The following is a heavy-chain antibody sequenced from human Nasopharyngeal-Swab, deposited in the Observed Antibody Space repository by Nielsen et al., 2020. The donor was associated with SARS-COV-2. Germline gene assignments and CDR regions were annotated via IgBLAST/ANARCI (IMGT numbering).Heavy chain of an antibody. Sequence: WIRQPPGKGLEWVSYISSSSSTIHYADSVKGRFTISRDNAKNSLYLQMNSLRAEDTAVYYCARGGRWWATTSRANNWFDPWGQGTLVTVSS. J-gene: IGHJ5*02. D-gene: IGHD1/OR15-1a*01. CDR2: ISSSSSTI. V-gene: IGHV3-48*04. CDR3: ARGGRWWATTSRANNWFDP.